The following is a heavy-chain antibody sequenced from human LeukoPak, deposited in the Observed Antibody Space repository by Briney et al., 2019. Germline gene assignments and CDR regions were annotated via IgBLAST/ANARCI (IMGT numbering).Heavy chain of an antibody. Sequence: SETLSLTCTVSGYSIRSGHYWGWIRPPPGKGLEWIGSMYHSGTTSYNPSLKSRVTMAVDTSKNQFSLELSSVTAADTAVYYCARVLDYYGSGTRDFDYWGQGTLVTVSS. J-gene: IGHJ4*02. CDR2: MYHSGTT. CDR3: ARVLDYYGSGTRDFDY. D-gene: IGHD3-10*01. CDR1: GYSIRSGHY. V-gene: IGHV4-38-2*02.